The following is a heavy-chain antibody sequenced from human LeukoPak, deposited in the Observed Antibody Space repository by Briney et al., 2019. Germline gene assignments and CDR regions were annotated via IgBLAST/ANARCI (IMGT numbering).Heavy chain of an antibody. CDR2: IYTSGST. CDR3: ARDSFSSSWWRGAFDI. V-gene: IGHV4-4*07. J-gene: IGHJ3*02. Sequence: PSETLSLTCTVSGGSISSYYWSWIRQPAGKGLEWIGRIYTSGSTNYNPSLKSRVTMSVDTSKNQFSLKLSSVTAADTAVYYCARDSFSSSWWRGAFDIWGQGTMVTVSP. D-gene: IGHD6-13*01. CDR1: GGSISSYY.